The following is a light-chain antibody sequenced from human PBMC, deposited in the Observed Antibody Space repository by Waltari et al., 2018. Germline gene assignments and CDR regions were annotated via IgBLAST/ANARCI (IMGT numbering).Light chain of an antibody. V-gene: IGLV2-23*02. CDR1: SSAVGGSNS. J-gene: IGLJ2*01. CDR2: DVS. Sequence: QSALTQPASVSGSPGPSITIPCTGTSSAVGGSNSASRYQHHPGKAPKVIIYDVSQRPSGVSNRFSGSKSGNTASLTISGLQPEDEADYFCCSYAGNYIHVLFGGGTKLTVL. CDR3: CSYAGNYIHVL.